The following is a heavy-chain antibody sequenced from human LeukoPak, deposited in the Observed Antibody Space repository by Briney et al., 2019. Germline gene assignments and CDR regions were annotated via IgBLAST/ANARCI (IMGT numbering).Heavy chain of an antibody. Sequence: PGGTLRLSCAASGFTFSSYGMSWVRQAPGKGLEWVSAISGSGGSTYYADSVKGRFTISRDNSKNTLYLQMNSLRAEDTAVYYCAKAGSSSWYGGYFDYWGQGTLVTVSS. D-gene: IGHD6-13*01. J-gene: IGHJ4*02. V-gene: IGHV3-23*01. CDR2: ISGSGGST. CDR1: GFTFSSYG. CDR3: AKAGSSSWYGGYFDY.